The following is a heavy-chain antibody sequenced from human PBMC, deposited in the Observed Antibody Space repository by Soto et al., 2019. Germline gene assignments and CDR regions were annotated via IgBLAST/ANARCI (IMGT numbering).Heavy chain of an antibody. CDR3: ARENSSGYADAFDI. CDR1: GFTFSSYW. V-gene: IGHV3-7*05. J-gene: IGHJ3*02. CDR2: IKQDGSEK. Sequence: EVRLVESGGGLVQPGGSLRLSCAASGFTFSSYWMSWVRQAPGKGLEWVANIKQDGSEKYYVDSVKGRFTISRDNAKNSLYLQMNSLRAEDTAVYYCARENSSGYADAFDIWGQGTMVTVSS. D-gene: IGHD3-22*01.